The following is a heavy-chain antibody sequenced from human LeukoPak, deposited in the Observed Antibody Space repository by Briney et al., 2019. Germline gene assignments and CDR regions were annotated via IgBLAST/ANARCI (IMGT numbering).Heavy chain of an antibody. CDR1: GGSISRTNDY. CDR3: VRGGSYGAFDI. D-gene: IGHD1-26*01. V-gene: IGHV4-39*07. J-gene: IGHJ3*02. CDR2: IKHSGNT. Sequence: SETLSLTCSVSGGSISRTNDYWAWIRQPPGKGLEWIGCIKHSGNTFYNPSLKSRVTISVDTTKNQFSLNLNSVTAADTAVYYCVRGGSYGAFDIWGQGTMVTVSS.